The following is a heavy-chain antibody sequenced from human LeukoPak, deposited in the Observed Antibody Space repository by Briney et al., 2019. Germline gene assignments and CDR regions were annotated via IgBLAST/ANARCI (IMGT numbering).Heavy chain of an antibody. D-gene: IGHD3-3*01. J-gene: IGHJ4*02. CDR1: GGTFSSYA. CDR3: ARERYDFWSGYRGPDFDY. CDR2: IIPIFGTA. V-gene: IGHV1-69*01. Sequence: ASVKVSCKASGGTFSSYAISWVRQAPGQGLEWMGGIIPIFGTANYAQKFQGRVTITADESTSTAYMELSSLRSEDTAVYYCARERYDFWSGYRGPDFDYWGQGTPVTVSS.